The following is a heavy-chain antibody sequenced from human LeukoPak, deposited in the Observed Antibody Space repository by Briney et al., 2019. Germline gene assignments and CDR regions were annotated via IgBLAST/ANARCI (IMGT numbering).Heavy chain of an antibody. J-gene: IGHJ5*02. D-gene: IGHD3-3*01. CDR1: GYSISSGYY. Sequence: SETLSLTCAVSGYSISSGYYWGWIRQPSGKGLEWIGSIYHSGSTYYNPSLKSRVTISVDTSKNQFSLKLSSVTAADTAVYYCASQPVTIFGVADNWFDPWGQGTLVTVSS. CDR3: ASQPVTIFGVADNWFDP. CDR2: IYHSGST. V-gene: IGHV4-38-2*01.